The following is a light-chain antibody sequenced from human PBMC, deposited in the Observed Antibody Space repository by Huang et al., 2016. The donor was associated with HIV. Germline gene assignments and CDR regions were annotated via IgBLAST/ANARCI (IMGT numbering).Light chain of an antibody. CDR2: GAS. CDR1: QGVRTN. Sequence: VMTQSPASLSASPGARVTLSCRARQGVRTNLAWYQQKPGQAPTLLMFGASTRATCTPPRFSGSGSGTDFTLTITSLQSSDSAIYYCQQYNDWPPLTFGGGTKVEI. CDR3: QQYNDWPPLT. J-gene: IGKJ4*01. V-gene: IGKV3D-15*01.